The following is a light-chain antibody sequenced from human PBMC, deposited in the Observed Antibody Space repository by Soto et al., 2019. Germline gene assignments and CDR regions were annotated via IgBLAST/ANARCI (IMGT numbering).Light chain of an antibody. Sequence: DIPMTQSPSTLSASVGDRVTITCRASQSISSWLAWYQQKPGKAPKLLIYDASSLESGVPSRFSGSGSGTEFTLTISSLQPDDFATYYGQQYNSYWTCGQGIKVEIK. CDR1: QSISSW. V-gene: IGKV1-5*01. CDR2: DAS. J-gene: IGKJ1*01. CDR3: QQYNSYWT.